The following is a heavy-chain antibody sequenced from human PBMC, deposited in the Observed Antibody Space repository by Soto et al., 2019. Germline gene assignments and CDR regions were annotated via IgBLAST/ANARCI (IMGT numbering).Heavy chain of an antibody. CDR2: IIPIFGTA. J-gene: IGHJ4*02. Sequence: QVQLVQSGAEVKKPGSSVKVSCKASGGTFSSYAISWVRQAPGQGLEWMGGIIPIFGTANYAQKFQGRVTITADEPTSTAYMGLGSLRSEDTAVYYCARGQGYYGSGSRGPTWFDYWGQGTLVTVSS. V-gene: IGHV1-69*01. D-gene: IGHD3-10*01. CDR1: GGTFSSYA. CDR3: ARGQGYYGSGSRGPTWFDY.